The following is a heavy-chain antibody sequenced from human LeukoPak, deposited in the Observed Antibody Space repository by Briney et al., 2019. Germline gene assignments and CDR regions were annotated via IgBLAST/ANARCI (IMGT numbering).Heavy chain of an antibody. CDR1: GFTFSGYE. J-gene: IGHJ2*01. Sequence: GGSLRLSCAASGFTFSGYEMNWVRQAPGKGLEWVSYIRRSGTIISYADSVKGRFTISRDNAKNSLYLQMNSLRAEDTAVYYCARMKPSYAYFELWSRGTLVTVSS. D-gene: IGHD4-17*01. CDR3: ARMKPSYAYFEL. CDR2: IRRSGTII. V-gene: IGHV3-48*03.